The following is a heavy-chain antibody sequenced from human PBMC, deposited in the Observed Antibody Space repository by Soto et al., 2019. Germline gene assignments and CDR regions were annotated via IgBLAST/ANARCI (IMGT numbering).Heavy chain of an antibody. J-gene: IGHJ4*02. D-gene: IGHD3-16*02. V-gene: IGHV4-59*08. CDR2: IYYSGST. CDR3: ARRVDYVWGSYRYSPYFDY. CDR1: GGSISSYY. Sequence: QVQLQESGPGLVKPSETLSLTCTVSGGSISSYYWSWIRQPPGKGLEWIGYIYYSGSTNYNPSLKSRVTISVDTSKNQFSLKLSSVTAADTAVYYCARRVDYVWGSYRYSPYFDYWGQGTLVTVYS.